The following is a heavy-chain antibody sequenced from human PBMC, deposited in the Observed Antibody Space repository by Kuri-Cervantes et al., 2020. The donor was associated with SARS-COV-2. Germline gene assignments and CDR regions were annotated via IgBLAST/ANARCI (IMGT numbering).Heavy chain of an antibody. CDR2: IWYDGSNK. V-gene: IGHV3-33*01. D-gene: IGHD6-13*01. CDR1: GGTFSSYG. J-gene: IGHJ2*01. CDR3: ARGSFASSSWQDWYFDL. Sequence: GGSLRLSCAASGGTFSSYGMHWVRQAPGKGLEWVAVIWYDGSNKYNADSVKGRFTISRDNSKNKLYLQMNSLRAEDTAVYYCARGSFASSSWQDWYFDLWGRGTLVTVSS.